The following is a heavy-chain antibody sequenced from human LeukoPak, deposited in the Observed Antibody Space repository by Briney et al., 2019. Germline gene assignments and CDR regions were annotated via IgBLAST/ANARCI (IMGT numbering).Heavy chain of an antibody. V-gene: IGHV4-34*01. CDR1: DETFGAYF. D-gene: IGHD3-22*01. CDR3: ARSDYYDSSGPWGY. CDR2: INHSGTT. J-gene: IGHJ4*02. Sequence: SETLSLTCSVEDETFGAYFWSWIRQSPGKGLEWIGEINHSGTTNYNPSLKSRVTISVDTSKNQFSLKLSSVTAADTAVYYCARSDYYDSSGPWGYWGQGTLVTVSS.